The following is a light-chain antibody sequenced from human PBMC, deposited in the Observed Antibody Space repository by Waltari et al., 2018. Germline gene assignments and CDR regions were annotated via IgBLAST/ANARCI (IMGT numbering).Light chain of an antibody. J-gene: IGLJ1*01. CDR1: SSTTGSTT. Sequence: QSVLTQPPSASGTPGQSITHSCSGSSSTTGSTTVSWYQDFPGTAPKLLIYSNNQRPSGVPDRFSGSKSGTSASLAISELQSEDEADYYCAAWDDSLNSGLVFGSGTKVTVL. CDR2: SNN. CDR3: AAWDDSLNSGLV. V-gene: IGLV1-44*01.